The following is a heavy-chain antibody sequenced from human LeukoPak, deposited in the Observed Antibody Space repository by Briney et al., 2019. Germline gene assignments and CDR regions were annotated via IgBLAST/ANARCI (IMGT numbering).Heavy chain of an antibody. D-gene: IGHD3-16*01. CDR2: FDPEDGET. V-gene: IGHV1-24*01. J-gene: IGHJ5*02. Sequence: EASVKVSCKVSGYTLTALSMHWVRQAPGKGLEWMGGFDPEDGETIYAQKFQGRVTMTEDTSTDTAYMELGSLRSEATAVYYCARETETFGGANTSWGQGTLVTVSS. CDR3: ARETETFGGANTS. CDR1: GYTLTALS.